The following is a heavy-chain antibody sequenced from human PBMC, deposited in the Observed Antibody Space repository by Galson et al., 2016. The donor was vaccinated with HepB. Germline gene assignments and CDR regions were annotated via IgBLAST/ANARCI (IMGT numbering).Heavy chain of an antibody. J-gene: IGHJ5*02. CDR2: ISASGSLI. D-gene: IGHD2-15*01. Sequence: SLRLSCAASTFTFSSHGMSWVRQALGKGLEWVSSISASGSLIYYADSVKGRFTISRDNSKNTLYLQLNSLRAEDTAVYYCAKGGSGGWPFDPWGQGTLVTVSS. CDR1: TFTFSSHG. V-gene: IGHV3-23*01. CDR3: AKGGSGGWPFDP.